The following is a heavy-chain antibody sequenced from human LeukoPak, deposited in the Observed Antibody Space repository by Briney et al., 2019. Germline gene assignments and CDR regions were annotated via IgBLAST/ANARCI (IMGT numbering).Heavy chain of an antibody. CDR1: GFTLSSYA. Sequence: GGSLRLSCAASGFTLSSYAMRWVRQAAGKGREWVSAISGSGGSTFYAGSVKGRFTISSDNSKNTLYLQMNSLGAEDTAVYYCATPPQEYQLPFDYWGQGTLVTVSS. J-gene: IGHJ4*02. CDR2: ISGSGGST. CDR3: ATPPQEYQLPFDY. D-gene: IGHD2-2*01. V-gene: IGHV3-23*01.